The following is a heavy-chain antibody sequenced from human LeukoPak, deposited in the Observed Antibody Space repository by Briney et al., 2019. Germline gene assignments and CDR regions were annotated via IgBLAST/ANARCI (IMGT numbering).Heavy chain of an antibody. Sequence: PGGSLRLSCAASGFTFSSYAMSWVRQAPGKGLEWVSAISGSGGSTYYADSVKGRFTISRDNSKNTLYLQMNSLRAEDTAVYYCTTDAGNTRRGYNWGGQGPLVTAPS. J-gene: IGHJ4*02. CDR2: ISGSGGST. CDR3: TTDAGNTRRGYNW. V-gene: IGHV3-23*01. CDR1: GFTFSSYA. D-gene: IGHD1-20*01.